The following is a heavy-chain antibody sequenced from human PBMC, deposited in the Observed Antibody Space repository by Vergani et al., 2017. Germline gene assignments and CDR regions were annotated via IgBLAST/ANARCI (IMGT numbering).Heavy chain of an antibody. D-gene: IGHD2-15*01. V-gene: IGHV1-69*12. CDR3: ARDDCSGGSCYEDGY. Sequence: QVQLVQSGAEVTKPGSSVKVSCKASGGTFSSYAISWVRQAPGQGLEWMGGSIPIFGTANYAQKFQGRVTLTADESTSTAYMELSSLRSEDTAVYYCARDDCSGGSCYEDGYWGQGTLVTVSS. CDR2: SIPIFGTA. J-gene: IGHJ4*02. CDR1: GGTFSSYA.